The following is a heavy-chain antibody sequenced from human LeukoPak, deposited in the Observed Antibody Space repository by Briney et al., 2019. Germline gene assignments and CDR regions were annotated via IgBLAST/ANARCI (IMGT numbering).Heavy chain of an antibody. CDR1: GFTFSSYA. D-gene: IGHD5-18*01. CDR2: ISYDGSNK. Sequence: GRSLRLSCAASGFTFSSYAMHWVRQAPGKGLEWVAVISYDGSNKYYADSVKGRFTISRDNSKNTLYLQMNSLRAEDTAVYYCARTADQRDIQLWPHDAFDIWGQGTMVTVSS. J-gene: IGHJ3*02. V-gene: IGHV3-30*04. CDR3: ARTADQRDIQLWPHDAFDI.